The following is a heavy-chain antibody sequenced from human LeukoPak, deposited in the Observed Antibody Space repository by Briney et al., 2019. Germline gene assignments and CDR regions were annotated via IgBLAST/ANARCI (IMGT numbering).Heavy chain of an antibody. CDR3: PRSVGIRFLGWLYYFDC. J-gene: IGHJ4*02. D-gene: IGHD3-3*01. V-gene: IGHV1-69*13. CDR1: GYTFTSYG. Sequence: ASVKVSCKASGYTFTSYGISWVRQAPGQGLEWMGGIIPIFGTANYAQKFQGRVTITADESTSTAYMELSSLRSEDTAVYYCPRSVGIRFLGWLYYFDCWGRGPWVTVPS. CDR2: IIPIFGTA.